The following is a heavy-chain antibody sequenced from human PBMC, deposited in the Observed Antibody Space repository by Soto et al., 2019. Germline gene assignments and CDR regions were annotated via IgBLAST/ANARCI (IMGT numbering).Heavy chain of an antibody. Sequence: TETLSLTCTVSGGSISSYYWSWIRQPPGKGLEWIGYIYYSGSTNYNPSLKSRVTISVDTSKNQFSLKLSSVTAADTAVYYCARQGGTTMVRGVIILGPPYHYYGMDVWGQAITVSVS. J-gene: IGHJ6*02. V-gene: IGHV4-59*08. D-gene: IGHD3-10*01. CDR2: IYYSGST. CDR1: GGSISSYY. CDR3: ARQGGTTMVRGVIILGPPYHYYGMDV.